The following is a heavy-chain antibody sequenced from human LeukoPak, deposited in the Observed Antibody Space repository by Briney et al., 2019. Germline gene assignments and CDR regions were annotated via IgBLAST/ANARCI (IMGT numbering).Heavy chain of an antibody. CDR1: GGTFCSYA. CDR3: ARDPGEDYDFWSGYNSD. D-gene: IGHD3-3*01. V-gene: IGHV1-69*13. J-gene: IGHJ4*02. Sequence: ASVKVSCKASGGTFCSYAISWVRQAPGQGLEWMGGVIPIFGTANYAQKFQGRVTITADESTSTAYMELSSLRSEDTAVYYCARDPGEDYDFWSGYNSDWGQETLVTVSS. CDR2: VIPIFGTA.